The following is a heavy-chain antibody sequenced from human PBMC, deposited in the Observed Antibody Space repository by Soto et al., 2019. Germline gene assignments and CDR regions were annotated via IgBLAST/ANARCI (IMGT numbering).Heavy chain of an antibody. Sequence: GGSLRLSCAASGFTFSRYSMNWVRQAPGKGLEWVSSISSSSSYIYYTDSVKGRFTISRDNAKNSLYLQMNSLRAEDTAVYYCARATSGLLDYWGQGTLVTVSS. CDR2: ISSSSSYI. V-gene: IGHV3-21*01. J-gene: IGHJ4*02. CDR1: GFTFSRYS. CDR3: ARATSGLLDY. D-gene: IGHD1-26*01.